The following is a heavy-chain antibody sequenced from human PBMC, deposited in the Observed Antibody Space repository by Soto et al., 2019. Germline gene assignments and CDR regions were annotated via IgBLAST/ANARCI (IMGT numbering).Heavy chain of an antibody. D-gene: IGHD2-15*01. CDR3: AREFSVVGYCSGGSCYSYYLDY. Sequence: ASVKVSCKASGGTFSSYAISWVRQAPGQGLEWMGGIIPIFGTANYAQKFQGRVTITADESTSTAYMELSSLRSEDTAVYYCAREFSVVGYCSGGSCYSYYLDYWGQGTLVTVSS. V-gene: IGHV1-69*13. CDR2: IIPIFGTA. CDR1: GGTFSSYA. J-gene: IGHJ4*02.